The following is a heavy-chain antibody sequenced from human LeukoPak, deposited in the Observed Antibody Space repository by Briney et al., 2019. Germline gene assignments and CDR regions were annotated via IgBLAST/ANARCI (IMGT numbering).Heavy chain of an antibody. CDR3: ARDLVYYDSSGE. J-gene: IGHJ4*02. D-gene: IGHD3-22*01. CDR1: GYTFTGYG. V-gene: IGHV1-18*01. Sequence: ASVKVSCKASGYTFTGYGISWVRQAPGQGLEWMGRISAYNGNTNYAQKLQGRVTMTTDTSTSTAYMELRSLRSDDPAVYYCARDLVYYDSSGEWGQGTLVTVSS. CDR2: ISAYNGNT.